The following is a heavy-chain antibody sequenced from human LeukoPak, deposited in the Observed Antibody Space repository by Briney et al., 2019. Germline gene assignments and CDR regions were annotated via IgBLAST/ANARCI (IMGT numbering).Heavy chain of an antibody. Sequence: GASVKVSCKASGYTFTSYGISWVRQAPGQGLEWMGWISAYNGNTNYAQKLQGRVTMTTDTSTSTAYMELRSLRSDDTAVYCCTRAGFRVLSGLVEYWGQGTLVTVSS. CDR1: GYTFTSYG. CDR3: TRAGFRVLSGLVEY. V-gene: IGHV1-18*01. D-gene: IGHD3-10*01. CDR2: ISAYNGNT. J-gene: IGHJ4*02.